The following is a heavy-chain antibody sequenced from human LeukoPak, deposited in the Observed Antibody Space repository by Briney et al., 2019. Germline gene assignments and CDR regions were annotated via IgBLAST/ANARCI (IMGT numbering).Heavy chain of an antibody. Sequence: GGSLRLSCAASGFTFSSYSMNWVRQAPGKGLEWVSSISSGSSYIYYADSVKGRFTTSRDNAKNSLYLQMNSLRAEDTAVYYCARKPTATTVTTFNNYWGQGTLVTVPS. CDR2: ISSGSSYI. CDR1: GFTFSSYS. D-gene: IGHD4-11*01. J-gene: IGHJ4*02. V-gene: IGHV3-21*01. CDR3: ARKPTATTVTTFNNY.